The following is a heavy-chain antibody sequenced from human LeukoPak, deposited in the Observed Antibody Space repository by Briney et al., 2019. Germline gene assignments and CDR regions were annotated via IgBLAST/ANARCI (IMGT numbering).Heavy chain of an antibody. Sequence: GGSLRLSCAASGFTFSSYEMNWVRQAPGKGLEWVSYISSSGTTIYYADSVKGRFTISRDNAKDSLYLQMNSLRAEDTAVYYCARHLSYGSGSYYNFAYWGQGTLVNVSS. D-gene: IGHD3-10*01. V-gene: IGHV3-48*03. CDR1: GFTFSSYE. CDR3: ARHLSYGSGSYYNFAY. CDR2: ISSSGTTI. J-gene: IGHJ4*02.